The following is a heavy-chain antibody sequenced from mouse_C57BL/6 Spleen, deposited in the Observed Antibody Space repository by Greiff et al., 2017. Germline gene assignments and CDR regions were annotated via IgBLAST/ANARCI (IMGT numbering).Heavy chain of an antibody. Sequence: EVKLVESGPGLVKPSQSLSLTCSVTGYSITSGYYWNWIRQSPGNKLEWMGYISYDGSNNYNPSLKNRISITRDTSKNQFFLKLNSVATEATATYYCARDDYDGFAYWGQGTLVTVSA. CDR1: GYSITSGYY. J-gene: IGHJ3*01. CDR3: ARDDYDGFAY. CDR2: ISYDGSN. D-gene: IGHD2-4*01. V-gene: IGHV3-6*01.